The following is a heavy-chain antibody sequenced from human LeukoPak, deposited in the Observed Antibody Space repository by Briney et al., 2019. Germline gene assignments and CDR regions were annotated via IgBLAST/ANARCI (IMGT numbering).Heavy chain of an antibody. CDR2: ISAYNGNT. J-gene: IGHJ4*02. V-gene: IGHV1-18*01. Sequence: ASVKVSCKASGYTFTSYGISWVRQAPGQGLEWMGWISAYNGNTNYAQKHQGRVTMTTDTSTSTAYMELRSLRSDDTAVYYCARDAAPGGYSYGPASGYWGQGTLVTVSS. D-gene: IGHD5-18*01. CDR3: ARDAAPGGYSYGPASGY. CDR1: GYTFTSYG.